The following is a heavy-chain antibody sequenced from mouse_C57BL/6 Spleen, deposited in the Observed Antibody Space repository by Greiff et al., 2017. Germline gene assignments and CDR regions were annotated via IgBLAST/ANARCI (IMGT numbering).Heavy chain of an antibody. J-gene: IGHJ2*01. D-gene: IGHD4-1*02. CDR1: GFTFSSYG. CDR3: ARATGTGDY. V-gene: IGHV5-6*01. CDR2: ISSGGSYT. Sequence: DVQLVESGGDLVKPGGSLKLSCAASGFTFSSYGMSWVRQTPDKRLEWVATISSGGSYTYYPDSVKGRFTISRDNAKNTLYLQMSSLKSEDTAMYYCARATGTGDYWGQGTTLTVSS.